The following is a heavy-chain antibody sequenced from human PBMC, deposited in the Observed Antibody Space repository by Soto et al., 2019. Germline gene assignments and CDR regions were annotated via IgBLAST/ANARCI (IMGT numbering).Heavy chain of an antibody. J-gene: IGHJ5*02. D-gene: IGHD3-10*01. V-gene: IGHV3-30-3*01. Sequence: GGSLRLSCAASGFTFSSYAMHWVRQAPGKGLEWVAVISYDGSNKYYADSVKGRFTISRDNSKNTLYLQMNSLRAEDTAVYYCARDQYRDDIIKGNWFDPWGQGTLVTVSS. CDR2: ISYDGSNK. CDR1: GFTFSSYA. CDR3: ARDQYRDDIIKGNWFDP.